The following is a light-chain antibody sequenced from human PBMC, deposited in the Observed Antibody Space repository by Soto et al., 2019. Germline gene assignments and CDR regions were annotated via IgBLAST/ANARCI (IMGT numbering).Light chain of an antibody. CDR3: QQYNSYSVT. CDR1: QSISSW. V-gene: IGKV1-5*03. CDR2: KAS. Sequence: DIQMTQSPSTLSASVGDRVTITCRASQSISSWLAWYQQKPGKAPKLLIYKASSLESGVPSRFSGSGSGTEFPLTISSLQPDDFANYYCQQYNSYSVTFGPGTKVDIK. J-gene: IGKJ3*01.